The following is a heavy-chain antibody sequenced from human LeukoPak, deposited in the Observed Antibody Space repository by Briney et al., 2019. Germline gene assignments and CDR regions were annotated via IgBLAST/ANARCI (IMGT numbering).Heavy chain of an antibody. Sequence: GGSLRLSCAASGFTFSSYAMHWVRQAPGKGLEWVAVISYDGSNKYYADSVKGRFTISRDNPKNTLYLQMNSLRAEDTAVYYCARYCSGSYYLDYWGQGTLVTVSS. CDR2: ISYDGSNK. J-gene: IGHJ4*02. CDR3: ARYCSGSYYLDY. V-gene: IGHV3-30*04. D-gene: IGHD1-26*01. CDR1: GFTFSSYA.